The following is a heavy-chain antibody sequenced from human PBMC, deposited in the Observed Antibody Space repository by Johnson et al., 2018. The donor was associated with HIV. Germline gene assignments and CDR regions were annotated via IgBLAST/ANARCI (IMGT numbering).Heavy chain of an antibody. CDR2: ISWNSGSI. Sequence: QVQLVESGGGLVQPGGSLRLSCAASGFIFSDYYMSWIRQAPGKGLEWVSGISWNSGSIGYADSVKGRFTISRDNSKNTLYLQMNGLRAEDTAVYYCAREGRTGPDTFDIWGQGTMLTVSS. V-gene: IGHV3-11*04. CDR3: AREGRTGPDTFDI. J-gene: IGHJ3*02. CDR1: GFIFSDYY.